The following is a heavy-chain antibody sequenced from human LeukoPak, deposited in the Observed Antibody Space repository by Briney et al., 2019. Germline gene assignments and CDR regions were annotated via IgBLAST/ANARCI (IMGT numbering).Heavy chain of an antibody. CDR2: FDPEDGET. J-gene: IGHJ5*02. CDR3: ARQVLLWFGESFGPTHWFDP. V-gene: IGHV1-24*01. D-gene: IGHD3-10*01. Sequence: ASVKVSCKVSGYTLTELSMHWVRQAPGKGLEWMGGFDPEDGETIYAQKFQGRVTMTEDASTDTAYMELSSLRSDDTAVYYCARQVLLWFGESFGPTHWFDPWGQGTLVTVSS. CDR1: GYTLTELS.